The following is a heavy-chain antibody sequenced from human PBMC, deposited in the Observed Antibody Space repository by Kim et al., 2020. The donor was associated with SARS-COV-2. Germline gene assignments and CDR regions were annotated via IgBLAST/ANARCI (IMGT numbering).Heavy chain of an antibody. CDR3: ARPGVPAAIDPFDY. V-gene: IGHV4-39*01. D-gene: IGHD2-2*02. Sequence: NPSLKSRVTISVDTSKNQFSLKLSSVTAADTAVYYCARPGVPAAIDPFDYWGQGTLVTVSS. J-gene: IGHJ4*02.